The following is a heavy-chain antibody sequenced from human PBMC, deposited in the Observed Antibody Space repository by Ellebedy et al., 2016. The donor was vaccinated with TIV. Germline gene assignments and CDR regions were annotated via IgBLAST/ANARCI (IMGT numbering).Heavy chain of an antibody. D-gene: IGHD6-25*01. V-gene: IGHV3-23*01. CDR3: AKDSSSDDDH. CDR1: GFTFSSYA. Sequence: GESLKISXAASGFTFSSYAMSWVRQAPGKGLEWVSAISGSGGSTYYADSVKGRFTISRDNSKNTLYLQMNSLRAEDTAVYYCAKDSSSDDDHWGQGTLVTVSS. J-gene: IGHJ4*02. CDR2: ISGSGGST.